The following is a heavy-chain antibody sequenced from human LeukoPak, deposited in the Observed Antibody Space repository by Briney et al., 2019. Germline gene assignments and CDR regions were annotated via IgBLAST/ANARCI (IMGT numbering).Heavy chain of an antibody. CDR3: ARGPAYSNYGASYYYYMDV. J-gene: IGHJ6*03. Sequence: ASVKVSCKASGYTFTSYGISWVRQAPGQGLEWMGWISAYNGNTNYAQKLQGRVTMTTDTSTSTAYMELRSLRSEDSAVYYCARGPAYSNYGASYYYYMDVWGKGTTVTVSS. V-gene: IGHV1-18*01. CDR2: ISAYNGNT. D-gene: IGHD4-11*01. CDR1: GYTFTSYG.